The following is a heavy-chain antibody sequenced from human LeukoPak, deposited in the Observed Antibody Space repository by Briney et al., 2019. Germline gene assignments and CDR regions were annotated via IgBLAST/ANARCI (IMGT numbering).Heavy chain of an antibody. CDR1: GGSISSSSYY. D-gene: IGHD3/OR15-3a*01. CDR3: ARRWTGDAFDI. Sequence: SETLSLTCTVSGGSISSSSYYWGWIRQPPGKGLEWIGYIYYSGSTNYNPSLKSRVTISVDTSKNQFSLKLSSVTAADTAAYYCARRWTGDAFDIWGQGTMVTVSS. V-gene: IGHV4-61*05. CDR2: IYYSGST. J-gene: IGHJ3*02.